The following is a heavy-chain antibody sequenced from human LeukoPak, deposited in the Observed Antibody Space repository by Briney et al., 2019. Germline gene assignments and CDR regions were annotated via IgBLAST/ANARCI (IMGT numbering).Heavy chain of an antibody. CDR3: ARDLGGTTGKFDY. J-gene: IGHJ4*02. CDR1: GGSISSGGYY. V-gene: IGHV4-61*08. Sequence: SETLSLTCTVSGGSISSGGYYWSWIRQPPGKGLEWIGYIYYSGSTNYNPSLKSRVTISVDTSKNQFSLRLSSVTAADTAVYYCARDLGGTTGKFDYWGQGTLVTVSS. D-gene: IGHD1-7*01. CDR2: IYYSGST.